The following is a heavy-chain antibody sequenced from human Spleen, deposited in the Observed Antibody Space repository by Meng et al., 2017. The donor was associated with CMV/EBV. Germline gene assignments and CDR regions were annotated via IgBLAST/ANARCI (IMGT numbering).Heavy chain of an antibody. Sequence: ASVKVSCKASGGTFNSYALSWVRQAPGQGPEWMGWMNPNSGNTGYSQKFEGRVTMTRNTSISTAYMELSSLRSEDTAVYYCARGPIDHVSNWGQGTLVTVSS. D-gene: IGHD1-14*01. CDR3: ARGPIDHVSN. CDR1: GGTFNSYA. J-gene: IGHJ4*02. V-gene: IGHV1-8*01. CDR2: MNPNSGNT.